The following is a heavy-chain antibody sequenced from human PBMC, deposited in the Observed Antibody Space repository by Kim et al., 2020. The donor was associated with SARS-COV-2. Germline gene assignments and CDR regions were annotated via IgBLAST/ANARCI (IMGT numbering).Heavy chain of an antibody. CDR3: AREDSSGYYYVFDY. V-gene: IGHV3-7*03. D-gene: IGHD3-22*01. J-gene: IGHJ4*02. CDR2: EK. Sequence: EKYYVDTVKGRFTISRDNAKNALYLQMNSLRAEDTAVYYCAREDSSGYYYVFDYWGQGTLVTVSS.